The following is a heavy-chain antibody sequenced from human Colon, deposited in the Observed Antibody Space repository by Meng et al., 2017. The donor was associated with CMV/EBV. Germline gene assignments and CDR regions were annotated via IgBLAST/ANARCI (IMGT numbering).Heavy chain of an antibody. V-gene: IGHV3-74*01. D-gene: IGHD1-26*01. J-gene: IGHJ4*02. CDR2: ISPDGSTT. CDR3: TRGIHSGTYHYDR. Sequence: AASGFTFSSSWIHWVRQGPGEGLVWVSRISPDGSTTHYADSVKDRFTISRDNAKNTLILQMNSLRAEDTAVYYCTRGIHSGTYHYDRWGLGSLVTVSS. CDR1: GFTFSSSW.